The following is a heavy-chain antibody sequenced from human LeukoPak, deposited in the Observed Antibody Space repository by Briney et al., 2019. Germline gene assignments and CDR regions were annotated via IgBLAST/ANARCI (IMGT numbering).Heavy chain of an antibody. CDR1: GFTFSSSA. CDR3: AADLPGGAMFDP. Sequence: SVKVSCKASGFTFSSSAIQWVRQARGQRLEWMGWIVVGSGNTNYAQNFQERVTITRDMSTSTAYMEVSSLRSEDTAVYYCAADLPGGAMFDPWGQGTLVTVSS. J-gene: IGHJ5*02. V-gene: IGHV1-58*02. D-gene: IGHD3-16*01. CDR2: IVVGSGNT.